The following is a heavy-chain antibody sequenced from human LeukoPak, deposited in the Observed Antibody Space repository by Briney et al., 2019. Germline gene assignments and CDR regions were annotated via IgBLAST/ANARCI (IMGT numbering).Heavy chain of an antibody. J-gene: IGHJ4*02. CDR2: ISYDASNK. Sequence: GGSLRLSCTASGFTFTSYAMHWVRQAPGKGLEWVAVISYDASNKYYADSVKSRFTISRDNSKNTLYLQMNSLRAEDTAVYYCARDPSYDFWSGSYLDYWGQGTLVTVSS. D-gene: IGHD3-3*01. CDR3: ARDPSYDFWSGSYLDY. CDR1: GFTFTSYA. V-gene: IGHV3-30*04.